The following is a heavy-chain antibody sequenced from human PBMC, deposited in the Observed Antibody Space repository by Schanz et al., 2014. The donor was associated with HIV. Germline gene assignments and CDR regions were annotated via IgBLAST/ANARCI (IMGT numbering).Heavy chain of an antibody. CDR3: AKDRNWYDSKYRGKGNYYYFYGMDF. J-gene: IGHJ6*02. D-gene: IGHD3-22*01. CDR2: LSYDGINK. CDR1: GFSFSNYG. V-gene: IGHV3-30*18. Sequence: QVQLVESGGGVVQPGRSLRLSCAASGFSFSNYGMHWVRQAPGKGLEWVAVLSYDGINKYFADSVKGRFTISRDNSKNTVYLQLKSLRVEDTAVYYCAKDRNWYDSKYRGKGNYYYFYGMDFWGQGTTVTVSS.